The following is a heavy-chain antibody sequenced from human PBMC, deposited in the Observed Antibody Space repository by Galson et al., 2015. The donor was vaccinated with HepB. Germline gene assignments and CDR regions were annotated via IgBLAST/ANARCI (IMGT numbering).Heavy chain of an antibody. V-gene: IGHV1-2*02. J-gene: IGHJ4*02. CDR3: ARDQSSSDFDY. CDR1: GYTFTGFY. CDR2: INPKNGGT. D-gene: IGHD6-19*01. Sequence: SVKVSCKASGYTFTGFYIHWVRQAPGQGFEWMGWINPKNGGTNYAQKFQDRVTMTRDTSISTAYMELNSLRSDDTAVYYCARDQSSSDFDYWGQGTLVTVSS.